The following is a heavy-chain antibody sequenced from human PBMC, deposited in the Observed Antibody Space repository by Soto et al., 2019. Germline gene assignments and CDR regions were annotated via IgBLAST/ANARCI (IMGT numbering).Heavy chain of an antibody. V-gene: IGHV4-39*01. J-gene: IGHJ6*02. CDR2: IYYSGST. CDR3: ARQAGFYYYYRMDV. D-gene: IGHD6-19*01. Sequence: QLQLQESGPGLVKPSETLSLTCTVSGGSISSSSYYWGWIRQPPGKGLEWIGSIYYSGSTYSNPAIKSLVNLSIDTSKNQFSLKLSSVTAADTAVYYCARQAGFYYYYRMDVWGQGTTVTVSS. CDR1: GGSISSSSYY.